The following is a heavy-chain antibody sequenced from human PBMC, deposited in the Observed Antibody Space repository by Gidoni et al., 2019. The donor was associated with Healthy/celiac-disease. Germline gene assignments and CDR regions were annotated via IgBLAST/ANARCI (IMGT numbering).Heavy chain of an antibody. CDR1: ALPSSRYS. CDR3: ARDTTTIFGVVSYYYYGMDV. D-gene: IGHD3-3*01. CDR2: ISSSSSTI. Sequence: EVQLVESGGGLVQPGGSLRPSCAASALPSSRYSMTWVRQAPGKGLEWVSYISSSSSTIYYADSVKGRFTISRDNAKNSLYLQMNSLRAEDTAVYYCARDTTTIFGVVSYYYYGMDVWGQGTTVTVSS. J-gene: IGHJ6*02. V-gene: IGHV3-48*01.